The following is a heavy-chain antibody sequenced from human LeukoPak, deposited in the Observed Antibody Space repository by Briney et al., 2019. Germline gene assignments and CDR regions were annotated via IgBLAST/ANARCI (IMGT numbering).Heavy chain of an antibody. D-gene: IGHD3-10*01. CDR1: GFTFSSYA. CDR3: ARGGITMVRGVDDY. J-gene: IGHJ4*02. V-gene: IGHV3-23*01. Sequence: GGSLRRSCAASGFTFSSYAMGWVRQAPGKGLEWVSSIGGSGGGTYYADSVKGRFTISRDNSKNTLYLQMNSLRAEDTAVYYCARGGITMVRGVDDYWGQGTLVTVSS. CDR2: IGGSGGGT.